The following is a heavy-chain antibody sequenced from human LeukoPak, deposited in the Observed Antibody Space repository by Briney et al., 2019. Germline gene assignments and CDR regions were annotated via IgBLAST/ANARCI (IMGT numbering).Heavy chain of an antibody. CDR1: GITFSTSV. J-gene: IGHJ3*02. V-gene: IGHV3-64*01. Sequence: GGSLRLSCEVSGITFSTSVMHWVRQGPGKGLEYVSGISDNGVGTYYASSVKGRFTISRDNSKNTLYIQMDSLKDEDMAMYYCAREGHSSGYCGAFDIWGPGTMVTVSS. CDR2: ISDNGVGT. D-gene: IGHD3-22*01. CDR3: AREGHSSGYCGAFDI.